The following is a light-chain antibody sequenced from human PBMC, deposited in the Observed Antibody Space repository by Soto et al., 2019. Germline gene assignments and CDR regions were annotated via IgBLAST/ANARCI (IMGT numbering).Light chain of an antibody. CDR2: AAS. V-gene: IGKV1-8*01. Sequence: AIRMTQSPSSLSASTGDRVTITCRASQGISSYVAWYQQKPGKAPKLLIYAASTLQSGVPSRFSGSGSGTDFALTITSLQAEDFATYYCQQLRMYPSTFGGGTKVDIK. CDR1: QGISSY. CDR3: QQLRMYPST. J-gene: IGKJ4*01.